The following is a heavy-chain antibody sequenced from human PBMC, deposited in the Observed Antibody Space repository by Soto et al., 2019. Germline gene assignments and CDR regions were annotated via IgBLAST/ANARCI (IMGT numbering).Heavy chain of an antibody. CDR1: GVSISGSRYY. J-gene: IGHJ5*02. D-gene: IGHD2-8*01. V-gene: IGHV4-39*01. Sequence: SETLSLTCTVSGVSISGSRYYWGWIRQPPGRGLEWIGNIYYSGSTYYTPALKSRVTLSVDTSKNQFSLNLNSVTAADTAVYYCARVAKMLYDRSLLSRRSSNWFDPWGQGTLVTVSS. CDR2: IYYSGST. CDR3: ARVAKMLYDRSLLSRRSSNWFDP.